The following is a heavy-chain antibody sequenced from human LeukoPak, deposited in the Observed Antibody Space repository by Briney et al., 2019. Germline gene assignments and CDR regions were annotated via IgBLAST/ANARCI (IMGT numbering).Heavy chain of an antibody. CDR3: ARGLWGIDY. Sequence: SETLSLTCTVSGGSIRSYYWGWIRQPPGKGLEWIGYIYYSGRTNYNPSLKSRVTISVDTSKNQFSLKLSSVTAADTAVYYCARGLWGIDYWGQGTLVTVSS. CDR1: GGSIRSYY. CDR2: IYYSGRT. D-gene: IGHD2-21*01. J-gene: IGHJ4*02. V-gene: IGHV4-59*08.